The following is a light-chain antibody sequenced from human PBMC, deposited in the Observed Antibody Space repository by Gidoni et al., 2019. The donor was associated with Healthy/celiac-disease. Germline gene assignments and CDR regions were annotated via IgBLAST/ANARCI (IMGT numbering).Light chain of an antibody. CDR2: GAS. Sequence: EIVLTQSPGTLSLSPGERPTLSCRASQSVNSSYLAWYQQKPGQAPRLLIYGASSRATGIPDRFSGSGSGTDFTLTISRLEPEDFAVYYCQQYGSSLLFGGGTKVEIK. CDR1: QSVNSSY. J-gene: IGKJ4*01. V-gene: IGKV3-20*01. CDR3: QQYGSSLL.